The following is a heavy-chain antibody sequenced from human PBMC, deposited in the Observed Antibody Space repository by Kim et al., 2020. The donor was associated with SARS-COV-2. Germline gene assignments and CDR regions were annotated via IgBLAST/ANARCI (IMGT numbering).Heavy chain of an antibody. Sequence: ASVKVSCKASGYTFTSYGISWVRQAPGQGLEWMGWISAYNGNTNYAQKLQGRVTMTTDTSTSTAYMELRSLRSDDTAVYYCARGWDSGYDPIGGEIYYYYGMDVWGQGTTVTVSS. D-gene: IGHD5-12*01. CDR1: GYTFTSYG. CDR3: ARGWDSGYDPIGGEIYYYYGMDV. CDR2: ISAYNGNT. J-gene: IGHJ6*02. V-gene: IGHV1-18*01.